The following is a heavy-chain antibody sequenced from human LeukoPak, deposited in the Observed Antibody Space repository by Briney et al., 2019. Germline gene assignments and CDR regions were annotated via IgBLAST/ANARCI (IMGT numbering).Heavy chain of an antibody. V-gene: IGHV3-13*01. CDR2: IGIADDT. J-gene: IGHJ3*02. Sequence: PGGSLRLSCAAPGFTYRNYDMHWVRQGPGGGLEWVSAIGIADDTHYADSVKGRFTISRENARNSLYLQINSLRDGDTAVYYCVRGGIRVSGIDAFDIWGQGTVVTVSS. CDR3: VRGGIRVSGIDAFDI. D-gene: IGHD5/OR15-5a*01. CDR1: GFTYRNYD.